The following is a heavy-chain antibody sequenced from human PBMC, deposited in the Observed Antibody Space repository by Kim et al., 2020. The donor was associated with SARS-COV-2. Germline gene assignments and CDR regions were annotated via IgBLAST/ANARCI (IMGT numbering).Heavy chain of an antibody. D-gene: IGHD6-19*01. CDR1: GFTFSSYG. Sequence: GGSLRLSCAASGFTFSSYGMHWVRQAPGKGLEWVAVISYDGSNKYYADSVKGRFTISRDNSKNTLYLQMNSLRAEDKAVYYCAKDRIRIAVAGTPDYWGQGTLVTVSS. CDR3: AKDRIRIAVAGTPDY. CDR2: ISYDGSNK. J-gene: IGHJ4*02. V-gene: IGHV3-30*18.